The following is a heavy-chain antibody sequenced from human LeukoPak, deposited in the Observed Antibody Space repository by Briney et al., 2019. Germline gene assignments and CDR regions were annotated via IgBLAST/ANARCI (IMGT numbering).Heavy chain of an antibody. J-gene: IGHJ3*02. CDR1: GVTFSNNS. Sequence: ASVKVSCKTSGVTFSNNSITWVRQAPGQGLEWLGGIIPILRSASYAQKFRGRLRLTSDESTTTAYMELSSLSSDDTAMYFCARARTSIRFTDSFDIWSQGTLVTVSS. V-gene: IGHV1-69*13. CDR3: ARARTSIRFTDSFDI. CDR2: IIPILRSA. D-gene: IGHD2-21*01.